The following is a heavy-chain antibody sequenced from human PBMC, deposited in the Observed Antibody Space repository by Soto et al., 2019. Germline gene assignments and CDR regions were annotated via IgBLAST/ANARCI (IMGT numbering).Heavy chain of an antibody. CDR1: GYSFTSYW. CDR3: ARLPYQGYSYAKKWFDP. Sequence: EVQLVQSGAEVKKPGESLKISCKGSGYSFTSYWIGWVRQMPGKGLEWMGIIYPGDSDTRYSPSFQGQVTISADKSISTAYLQWSSLKASDTAMYHCARLPYQGYSYAKKWFDPWGQGTLVTVSS. V-gene: IGHV5-51*01. CDR2: IYPGDSDT. J-gene: IGHJ5*02. D-gene: IGHD5-18*01.